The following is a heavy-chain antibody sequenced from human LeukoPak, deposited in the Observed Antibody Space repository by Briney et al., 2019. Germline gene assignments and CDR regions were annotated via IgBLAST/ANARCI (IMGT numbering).Heavy chain of an antibody. CDR2: ISYDGSNK. D-gene: IGHD2-2*01. V-gene: IGHV3-30*04. CDR3: ARDGEPVTKDIVVVPAGFGFDP. CDR1: GFTFSSYA. J-gene: IGHJ5*02. Sequence: PGGSLRLSCAASGFTFSSYAMHWVRQASGKGLEWVAVISYDGSNKYYADSVKGRFTISRDNSKNSLYLQMNSLRAEDAAVYYCARDGEPVTKDIVVVPAGFGFDPWGQGTLVTVSS.